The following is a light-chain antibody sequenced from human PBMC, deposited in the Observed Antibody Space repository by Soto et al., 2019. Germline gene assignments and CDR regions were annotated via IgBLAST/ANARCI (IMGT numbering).Light chain of an antibody. CDR2: DAS. V-gene: IGKV1-33*01. CDR1: QDISNY. J-gene: IGKJ3*01. Sequence: IQMNQSPSSLSASVGDRVTIACQASQDISNYLNWYQQKPGKAPKLLIYDASNLETGGPSRFSGSGSGTDFTFTISSLQPEDIATYYCQQDLRPPLTFGPGTKVDIK. CDR3: QQDLRPPLT.